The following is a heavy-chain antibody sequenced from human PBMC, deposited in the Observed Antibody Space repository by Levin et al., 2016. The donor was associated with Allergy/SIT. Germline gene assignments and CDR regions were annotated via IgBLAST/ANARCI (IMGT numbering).Heavy chain of an antibody. D-gene: IGHD2-21*01. Sequence: WVRQAPGQGLEWMGWINPNNGNTGYARKFQGRVTMTRNTSISTAYMELSSLRSEDTAIYFCARGYCENGACYSTQLDHWGQGIQVTVSS. J-gene: IGHJ4*02. CDR3: ARGYCENGACYSTQLDH. CDR2: INPNNGNT. V-gene: IGHV1-8*01.